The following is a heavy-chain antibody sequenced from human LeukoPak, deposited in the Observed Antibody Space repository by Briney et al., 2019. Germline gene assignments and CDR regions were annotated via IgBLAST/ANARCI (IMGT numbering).Heavy chain of an antibody. D-gene: IGHD3-16*01. CDR2: ISASSNFI. J-gene: IGHJ5*02. CDR1: GFTFSTHS. V-gene: IGHV3-21*01. CDR3: ARVVDYGWFDP. Sequence: GGSLRLSCAASGFTFSTHSMYWVRQAPGKGLEGVSSISASSNFIHYAESVRGRFTISRDNAKNSLYLQMNSVRDEDTAVYYCARVVDYGWFDPWGQGTLVAVSS.